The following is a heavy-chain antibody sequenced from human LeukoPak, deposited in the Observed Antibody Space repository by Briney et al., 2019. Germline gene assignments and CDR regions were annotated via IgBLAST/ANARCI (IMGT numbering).Heavy chain of an antibody. CDR2: VSGSGASA. J-gene: IGHJ4*02. V-gene: IGHV3-23*01. D-gene: IGHD2-2*01. CDR3: AKDRTEDIVVVPAAPAFDY. Sequence: GSLRLSCAASGFIFSSYAMSWVRQAPGKGLEWVSAVSGSGASAYYADSVKGRFTISRDNSKNTLYLQMNSLRAEDTALYYCAKDRTEDIVVVPAAPAFDYWGQGTLVTVSS. CDR1: GFIFSSYA.